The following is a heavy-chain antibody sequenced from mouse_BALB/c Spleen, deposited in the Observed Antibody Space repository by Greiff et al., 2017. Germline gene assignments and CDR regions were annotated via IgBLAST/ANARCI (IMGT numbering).Heavy chain of an antibody. Sequence: VQLQQSGPSLVQPSQSLSITCTVSGFSLTSYGVHWVRQSPGKGLEWLGVIWRGGSTDYNAAFMSRLSITKDNSKSQVFFKMNSLQADDTAIYYCAKKGYGSSYAMDYWGQGTSVTVSS. CDR1: GFSLTSYG. J-gene: IGHJ4*01. V-gene: IGHV2-5-1*01. CDR3: AKKGYGSSYAMDY. D-gene: IGHD1-1*01. CDR2: IWRGGST.